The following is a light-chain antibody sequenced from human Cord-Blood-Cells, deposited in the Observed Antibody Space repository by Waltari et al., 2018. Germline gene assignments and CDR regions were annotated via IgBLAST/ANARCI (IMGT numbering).Light chain of an antibody. CDR3: AAWDDSLNGVV. Sequence: QSVLTQPPSVSEAPRQRVTISCSGSSSNIGNNAVHWYQPLPGKAPKLLIYYDDLLPSGVSDRFSGSKSGTSASLASSGLQSEDEADYYCAAWDDSLNGVVFGGGTKLTVL. V-gene: IGLV1-36*01. CDR2: YDD. CDR1: SSNIGNNA. J-gene: IGLJ2*01.